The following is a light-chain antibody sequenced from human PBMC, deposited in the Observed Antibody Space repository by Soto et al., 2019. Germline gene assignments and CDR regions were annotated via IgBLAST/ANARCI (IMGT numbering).Light chain of an antibody. CDR1: QGISSY. Sequence: DIPLTQSPSFLSASVGDRVTITCRASQGISSYLAWYQQKPGKAPKLLIYAASTLQSGVPSRFSGSGSGTEFTLTISSLQPEDFATYYCQQLKSYPWTFGQGTKVEIK. J-gene: IGKJ1*01. V-gene: IGKV1-9*01. CDR2: AAS. CDR3: QQLKSYPWT.